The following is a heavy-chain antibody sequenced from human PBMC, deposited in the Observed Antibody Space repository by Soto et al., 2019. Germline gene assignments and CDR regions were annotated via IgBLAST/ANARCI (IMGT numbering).Heavy chain of an antibody. Sequence: GASVKVSCKASGYTFTSYGISWVRQAPGQGLEWMGWISAYNGNTNYAQKLQGRVTMTTDTSTSTAYMELRSLRSDDTAVYYCARVTVYAIPRRPYYYYYGMDVWGKGTTVTVSS. CDR1: GYTFTSYG. CDR2: ISAYNGNT. D-gene: IGHD2-8*01. CDR3: ARVTVYAIPRRPYYYYYGMDV. V-gene: IGHV1-18*01. J-gene: IGHJ6*04.